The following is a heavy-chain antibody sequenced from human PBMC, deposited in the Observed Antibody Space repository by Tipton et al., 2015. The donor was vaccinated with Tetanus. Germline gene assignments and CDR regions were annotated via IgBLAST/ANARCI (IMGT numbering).Heavy chain of an antibody. Sequence: TLSLTCTVSGGSISNYYWSWIRQPPGKGLEWIGYIYYSGSTNYNPSLKSRVTISVDTSKNQFSLKLTSVTAADTAVYYCARDRGLTTSGGIGMDVWGQGTTVTASS. V-gene: IGHV4-59*01. CDR2: IYYSGST. J-gene: IGHJ6*02. CDR1: GGSISNYY. D-gene: IGHD4-17*01. CDR3: ARDRGLTTSGGIGMDV.